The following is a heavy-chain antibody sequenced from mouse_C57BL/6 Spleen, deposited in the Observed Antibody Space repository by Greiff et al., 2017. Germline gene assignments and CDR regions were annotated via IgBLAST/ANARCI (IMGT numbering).Heavy chain of an antibody. D-gene: IGHD2-1*01. CDR3: ALIYYGNSWFAY. V-gene: IGHV14-3*01. Sequence: LVESVAELVRPGASVKLSCTASGFNIKNTYMHWVKQRPEQGLEWIGRIDPANGNTKYAPKFQGKATITADTSSNTAYLQLSSLTSEDTAIYCCALIYYGNSWFAYWGQGTLVTVSA. CDR1: GFNIKNTY. J-gene: IGHJ3*01. CDR2: IDPANGNT.